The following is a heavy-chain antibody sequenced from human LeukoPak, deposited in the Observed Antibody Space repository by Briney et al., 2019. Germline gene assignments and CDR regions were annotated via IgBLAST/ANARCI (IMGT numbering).Heavy chain of an antibody. Sequence: PGGCLRLSCAASGFTVSSNYFNWVRQAPGRGLEWVSIIYSDGRTFYAGSVKGRFTISRDNSKNTVYLQMNSLRAEDTAVYYCGRLALTPWYFDLWGRGTLVTVSS. CDR1: GFTVSSNY. V-gene: IGHV3-53*01. CDR3: GRLALTPWYFDL. J-gene: IGHJ2*01. CDR2: IYSDGRT. D-gene: IGHD5-12*01.